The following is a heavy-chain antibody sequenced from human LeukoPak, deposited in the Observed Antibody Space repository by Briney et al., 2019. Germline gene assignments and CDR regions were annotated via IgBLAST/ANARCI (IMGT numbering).Heavy chain of an antibody. CDR1: GGSISSYY. CDR2: IYYSGST. J-gene: IGHJ5*02. V-gene: IGHV4-59*08. D-gene: IGHD2-15*01. CDR3: ARHAVVVAATGDWFDP. Sequence: SETLSLTCTVSGGSISSYYWSWIRQPPGKGLEWIGYIYYSGSTNYNPSLKSRVTISVDTSKNQFSLKLSSVTAADTAVYYCARHAVVVAATGDWFDPWGQGTLVTVSS.